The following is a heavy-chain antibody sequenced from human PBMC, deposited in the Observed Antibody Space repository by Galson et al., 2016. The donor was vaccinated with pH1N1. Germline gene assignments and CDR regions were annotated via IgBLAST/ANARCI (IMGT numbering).Heavy chain of an antibody. CDR3: TRDLGRRREF. D-gene: IGHD1-26*01. CDR1: GYTFTTSY. J-gene: IGHJ4*02. CDR2: IDPSGGGT. V-gene: IGHV1-46*01. Sequence: SVKVSCKASGYTFTTSYIHWVRQAPGEGLEWIGVIDPSGGGTTYAQKFQARVTMTRDTSTSTVYLDLSRLKSEDTSVYYCTRDLGRRREFWGQGTLVTVSS.